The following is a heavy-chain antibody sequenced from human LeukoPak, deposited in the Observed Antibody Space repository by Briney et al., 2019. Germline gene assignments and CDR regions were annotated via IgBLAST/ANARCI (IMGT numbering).Heavy chain of an antibody. CDR3: ARTLRLNHYFDQ. V-gene: IGHV1-69*04. Sequence: ASVKVSCKASGGTFSSYAISWVRQAPGQGLEWMGRIIPILGIANYAQKFQGRVTITADKSTSTAYMELSSLRSEDTAVYYCARTLRLNHYFDQWGQGTLVTVSS. D-gene: IGHD4-17*01. CDR2: IIPILGIA. CDR1: GGTFSSYA. J-gene: IGHJ4*02.